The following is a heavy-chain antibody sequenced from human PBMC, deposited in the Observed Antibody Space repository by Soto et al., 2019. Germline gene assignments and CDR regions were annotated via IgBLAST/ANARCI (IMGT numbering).Heavy chain of an antibody. CDR1: GFTFSSYA. V-gene: IGHV3-30-3*01. Sequence: LSLSCGASGFTFSSYAMHWVRQAPGKGLEWVAVISYDGSNKYYADSVKGRCTISRDNSKNTLYLQMNSLRAEDTAVYYCARDTRYYYGSGSYEGWFDHWGQGTLVTVSS. CDR3: ARDTRYYYGSGSYEGWFDH. D-gene: IGHD3-10*01. J-gene: IGHJ5*02. CDR2: ISYDGSNK.